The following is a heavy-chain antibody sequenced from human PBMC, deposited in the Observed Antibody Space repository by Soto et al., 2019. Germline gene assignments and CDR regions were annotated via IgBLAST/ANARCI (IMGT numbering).Heavy chain of an antibody. CDR1: GFTFDDYV. J-gene: IGHJ6*02. CDR2: ISWNSNSI. Sequence: EVQLAESGGGLVQPGRSLSLSCAASGFTFDDYVMHWVRQAPGQGLEWISGISWNSNSIGYADYVKGRFIISRDNAKNVLYLERNSMRIEDTAVDYCAKEACGMDAWGQGTTVTVS. CDR3: AKEACGMDA. V-gene: IGHV3-9*01.